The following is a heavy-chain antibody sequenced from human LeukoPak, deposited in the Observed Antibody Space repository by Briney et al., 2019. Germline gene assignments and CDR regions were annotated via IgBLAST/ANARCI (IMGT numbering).Heavy chain of an antibody. CDR1: GYTFTSYA. Sequence: GASVKVSCKASGYTFTSYAMNWVRQAPGQGLEWMGWINTNTGNPTYAQGFTGRFVFSLDTSVSTAYLQISSLKAEDTAVYYCARNDILTGAGWFDPWGQGTLVTVSS. CDR2: INTNTGNP. J-gene: IGHJ5*02. CDR3: ARNDILTGAGWFDP. D-gene: IGHD3-9*01. V-gene: IGHV7-4-1*02.